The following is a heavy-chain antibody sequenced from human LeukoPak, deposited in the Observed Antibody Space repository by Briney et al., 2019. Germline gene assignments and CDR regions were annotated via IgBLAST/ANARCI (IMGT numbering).Heavy chain of an antibody. CDR2: ISWNSGSI. D-gene: IGHD3-3*01. CDR1: GFTFDDYA. CDR3: EKSLCDFWSGPIDY. Sequence: PGRSLRLSCAASGFTFDDYAMHWVRQAPGKGLEWVSGISWNSGSIGYADSVKGRFAISRDNAKNSLYLQMNSLRAEDTALYYCEKSLCDFWSGPIDYGAQETRVTVSS. J-gene: IGHJ4*02. V-gene: IGHV3-9*01.